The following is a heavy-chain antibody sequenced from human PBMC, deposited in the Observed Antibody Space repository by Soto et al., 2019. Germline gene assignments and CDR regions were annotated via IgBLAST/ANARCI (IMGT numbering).Heavy chain of an antibody. J-gene: IGHJ4*02. CDR1: GFTFSSYA. CDR3: AKGPPLQYCRGGSCYSGVRY. V-gene: IGHV3-23*01. Sequence: EVQLLESGGGLVQPGGSLRLSCAASGFTFSSYAMSWVRQAPGKGLEWVSAISGRGGSTYYADSVKGRCTISRDNSKNTLYLQMNRLRAEDTAVYYCAKGPPLQYCRGGSCYSGVRYWGQGTLVTVSS. D-gene: IGHD2-15*01. CDR2: ISGRGGST.